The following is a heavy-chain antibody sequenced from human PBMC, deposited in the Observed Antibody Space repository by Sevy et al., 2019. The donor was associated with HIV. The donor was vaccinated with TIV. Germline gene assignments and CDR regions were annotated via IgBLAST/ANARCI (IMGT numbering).Heavy chain of an antibody. CDR3: AKDTREQWLRGGAFDI. CDR2: ISGSGGST. J-gene: IGHJ3*02. CDR1: GFTFSSYA. Sequence: GGSLRLSCAASGFTFSSYAMSRVRQAPWKGLEWVSAISGSGGSTYYADSVKGRFTISRDNSKNTLYLQMNSLRAEDTAVYYCAKDTREQWLRGGAFDIWGQGTMVTVSS. V-gene: IGHV3-23*01. D-gene: IGHD6-19*01.